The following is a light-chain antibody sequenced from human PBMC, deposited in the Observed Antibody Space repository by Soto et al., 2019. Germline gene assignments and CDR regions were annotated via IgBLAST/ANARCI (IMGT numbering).Light chain of an antibody. Sequence: QSLLTHHPSLSGAPGQRVTISCSGTSSSIGAGYEVHWYHQLPGTAPKLVVSGNGNRPSGVPDRLSASKSGTSASLAITGLQAEDEGHYYCQSYDKRLTAYVFGTGTKVTVL. CDR3: QSYDKRLTAYV. CDR1: SSSIGAGYE. CDR2: GNG. J-gene: IGLJ1*01. V-gene: IGLV1-40*01.